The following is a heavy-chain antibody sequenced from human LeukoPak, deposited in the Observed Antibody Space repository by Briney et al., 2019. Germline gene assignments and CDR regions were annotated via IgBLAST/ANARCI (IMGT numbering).Heavy chain of an antibody. D-gene: IGHD3-10*01. V-gene: IGHV3-33*01. CDR2: IWYDGSNK. J-gene: IGHJ4*02. CDR1: GFTFSSYG. CDR3: ASAVGGGEYYFDY. Sequence: GRSLRLSCAASGFTFSSYGMHWVRQAPGKGLEWVAVIWYDGSNKYYADSVKGRFTISRDNSKNTLYLQMNSLRAEDTAVYYCASAVGGGEYYFDYWGQGTLVTVSS.